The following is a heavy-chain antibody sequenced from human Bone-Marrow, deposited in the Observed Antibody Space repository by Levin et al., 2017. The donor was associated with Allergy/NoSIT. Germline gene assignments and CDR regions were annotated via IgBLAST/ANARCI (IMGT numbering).Heavy chain of an antibody. CDR2: ITNNNGKT. V-gene: IGHV3-23*05. J-gene: IGHJ4*02. D-gene: IGHD5-24*01. CDR3: AKDHPSDGWPAFEV. Sequence: GESLKISCAVSGFAVETRAMSWVRQAPGKGLEWLSAITNNNGKTYYADVVKGRFTISRDTSENTVFLQMDSLRAEDTAMYYCAKDHPSDGWPAFEVWGPGTLVTVSS. CDR1: GFAVETRA.